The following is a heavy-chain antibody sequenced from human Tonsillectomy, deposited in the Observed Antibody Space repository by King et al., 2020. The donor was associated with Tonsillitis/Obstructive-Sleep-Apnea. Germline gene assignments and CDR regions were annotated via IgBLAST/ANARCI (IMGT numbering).Heavy chain of an antibody. J-gene: IGHJ3*02. V-gene: IGHV4-34*01. CDR2: INHSGST. CDR3: AGMESHGDYPDLNQKNAFDI. Sequence: VQLQQWGAGLLKPSETLSLTCAVYGGSFSGYFWSWIRQPPGKVLAWIGEINHSGSTNYNTSLKSRVTISVDTSKNQFSLKLSSVTAADTAVYYCAGMESHGDYPDLNQKNAFDIWGQGTMVTVSS. D-gene: IGHD4-17*01. CDR1: GGSFSGYF.